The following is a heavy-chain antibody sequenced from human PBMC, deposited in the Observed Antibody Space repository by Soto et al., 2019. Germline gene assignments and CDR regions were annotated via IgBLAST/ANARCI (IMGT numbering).Heavy chain of an antibody. CDR2: ISGSGGRT. J-gene: IGHJ5*02. D-gene: IGHD6-13*01. V-gene: IGHV3-23*01. CDR3: AKEGSSSWPNWFDP. Sequence: EVQLLESGGGLVQPGGSLRLSCAASGFTFSSYAMSWVRQAPGKGLEWVSAISGSGGRTYYADSVKGRFTISRDNSKNTLDRQMNILRAEETAVYYCAKEGSSSWPNWFDPWGQGTLVTVSS. CDR1: GFTFSSYA.